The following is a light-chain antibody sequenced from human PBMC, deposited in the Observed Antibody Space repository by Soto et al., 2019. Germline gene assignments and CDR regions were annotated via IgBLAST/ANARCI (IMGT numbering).Light chain of an antibody. CDR2: MAS. J-gene: IGKJ1*01. V-gene: IGKV1-5*03. CDR3: QQYKTYSPT. Sequence: DIQVTQSPSVLSASVGDRVTITCRASQSVDNWLAWYQRRPGKAPKLLIYMASTLEVGVPSRFSGSASGTEFTLTISSLQPDDSATYYCQQYKTYSPTFGQGTKVDIK. CDR1: QSVDNW.